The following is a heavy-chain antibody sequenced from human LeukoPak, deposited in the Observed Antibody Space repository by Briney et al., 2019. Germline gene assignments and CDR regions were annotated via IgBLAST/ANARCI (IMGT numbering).Heavy chain of an antibody. J-gene: IGHJ6*02. CDR1: GFTFRSYA. CDR2: ISNDGSDR. Sequence: GGSLRLSCVASGFTFRSYAIHWVRQAPGMGLEWVAVISNDGSDRYYADSVKGRFTVSRDNSKNTLNLQMNSLRPEDTAVYYCSRGYCSSISCPLMDVWGQGTTVTVSS. CDR3: SRGYCSSISCPLMDV. V-gene: IGHV3-30-3*01. D-gene: IGHD2-2*01.